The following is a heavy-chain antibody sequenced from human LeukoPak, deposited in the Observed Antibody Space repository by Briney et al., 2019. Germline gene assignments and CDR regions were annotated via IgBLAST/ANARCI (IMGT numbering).Heavy chain of an antibody. D-gene: IGHD2-2*01. V-gene: IGHV1-8*01. CDR2: MNPNSGNT. CDR1: GYTFTSYD. Sequence: ASVKVSCKASGYTFTSYDINWVRQATGQGLEWMVWMNPNSGNTGYAQKFQGRVTMTRNTSISTDYMELSSLRSEDTAVYYWAVPAAPMGWFDPWGQGTLVTVSS. J-gene: IGHJ5*02. CDR3: AVPAAPMGWFDP.